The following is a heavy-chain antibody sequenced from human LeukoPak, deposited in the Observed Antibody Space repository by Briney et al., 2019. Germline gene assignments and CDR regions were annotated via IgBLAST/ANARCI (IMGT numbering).Heavy chain of an antibody. D-gene: IGHD3-22*01. CDR3: ARGRTYYYESSGYWKY. CDR2: IKQDASEK. J-gene: IGHJ4*02. Sequence: GGSLRLSCAASGFTFSTYWMSWVRQAPGKGLGWVANIKQDASEKYYVDSVKGRFTISRDNAKNSLYLQMNSLRAEDTAVYYCARGRTYYYESSGYWKYWGQGTLVTVSS. V-gene: IGHV3-7*04. CDR1: GFTFSTYW.